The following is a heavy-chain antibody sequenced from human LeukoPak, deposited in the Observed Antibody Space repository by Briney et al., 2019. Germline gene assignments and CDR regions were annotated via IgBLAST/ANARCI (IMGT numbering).Heavy chain of an antibody. CDR3: AKSHNSGWYTIDY. J-gene: IGHJ4*02. Sequence: GGSLRLSCAASGFTFSSYGMHWVRQAPGKGLEWVAVISSDGSNKYYADSVKGRFTISRDNSMNTLYLQMNSLRAEDTAVYYCAKSHNSGWYTIDYWGQGTLVTVSS. CDR1: GFTFSSYG. D-gene: IGHD6-19*01. V-gene: IGHV3-30*18. CDR2: ISSDGSNK.